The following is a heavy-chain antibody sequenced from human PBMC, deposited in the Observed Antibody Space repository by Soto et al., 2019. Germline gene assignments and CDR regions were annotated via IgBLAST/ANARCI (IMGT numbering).Heavy chain of an antibody. D-gene: IGHD1-7*01. CDR2: IYPGDSDT. CDR3: ASQEGTGTTGYYGMDV. Sequence: GESLKISCKGSGYSFTSYWIGWVRQMPGKGLEWMGIIYPGDSDTRYSPSFQGQVTISADKSISTAYLQWGSLKASDTAMYYCASQEGTGTTGYYGMDVWGQGTTVTVSS. J-gene: IGHJ6*02. CDR1: GYSFTSYW. V-gene: IGHV5-51*01.